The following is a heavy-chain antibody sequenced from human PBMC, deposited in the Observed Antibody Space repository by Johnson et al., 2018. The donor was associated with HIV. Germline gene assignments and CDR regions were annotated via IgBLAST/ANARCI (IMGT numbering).Heavy chain of an antibody. CDR1: GFTFSDFY. V-gene: IGHV3-11*04. J-gene: IGHJ3*02. CDR2: ISASGSNI. Sequence: QVQLVESGGGVVQPGGSLRLSCAASGFTFSDFYMSWIRQAPGKGPEWLSYISASGSNIYYLDSVQGRFTVSSDNSKNTLYLQMKSLRPEDTAVYYCAKESKWESRTPHAFDMWGQGTMVTVSS. D-gene: IGHD1-26*01. CDR3: AKESKWESRTPHAFDM.